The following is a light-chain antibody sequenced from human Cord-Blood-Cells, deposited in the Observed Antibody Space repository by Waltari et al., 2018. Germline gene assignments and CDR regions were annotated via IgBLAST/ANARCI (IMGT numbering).Light chain of an antibody. V-gene: IGKV1-33*01. CDR1: QDISNY. CDR3: QQYDNLLFT. Sequence: DIQMTQSPSSMSASVGDRVTITCQASQDISNYLNWYQQKPGNTPKLLIYDASNLETGVPSRFSGSGSGTDFTFTISSLQPEDIATYYCQQYDNLLFTFGPGTKVDIK. CDR2: DAS. J-gene: IGKJ3*01.